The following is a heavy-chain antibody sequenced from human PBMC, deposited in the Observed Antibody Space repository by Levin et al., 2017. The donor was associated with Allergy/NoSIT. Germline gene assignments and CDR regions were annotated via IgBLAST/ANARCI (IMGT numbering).Heavy chain of an antibody. CDR3: ARDKPGIVGSSEAFDI. CDR2: IVPFYGTT. D-gene: IGHD1-26*01. CDR1: GGTFSTDG. J-gene: IGHJ3*02. Sequence: GASVKVSCKASGGTFSTDGITWVRQAPGQGLEWMGEIVPFYGTTTYSQKFRGRVTIIAHASTSTVYMELSSLRSEDTAMYYCARDKPGIVGSSEAFDIWGQGTMVTVSS. V-gene: IGHV1-69*13.